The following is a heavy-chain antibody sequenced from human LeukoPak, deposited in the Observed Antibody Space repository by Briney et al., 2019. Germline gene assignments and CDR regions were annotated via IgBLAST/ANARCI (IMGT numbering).Heavy chain of an antibody. Sequence: ASVKVSCKVSGYTLTELSMHWVRQAPGKGLEWMGGCDLEDGETIYAQKFQGRVTMTEDTSTDTAYMELSSLRSEDTAVYYCATSTIFGVDPPYYYYGMDVWGQGTTVTVSS. V-gene: IGHV1-24*01. CDR3: ATSTIFGVDPPYYYYGMDV. CDR2: CDLEDGET. J-gene: IGHJ6*02. CDR1: GYTLTELS. D-gene: IGHD3-3*01.